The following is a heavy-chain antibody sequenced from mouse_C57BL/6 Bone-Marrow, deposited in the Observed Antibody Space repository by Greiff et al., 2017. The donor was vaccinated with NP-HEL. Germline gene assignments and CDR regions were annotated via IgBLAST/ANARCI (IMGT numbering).Heavy chain of an antibody. CDR3: ARLMVDYYGSSYVSDY. CDR2: IDPSDSYT. Sequence: VKLQQPGAELVRPGTSVKLSCKASGYTFTSYWMHWVKQRPGQGLEWIGVIDPSDSYTNYNQKFKGKATLTVDTSSSTAYMQLSSLTSEDSAVYYCARLMVDYYGSSYVSDYWGQGTTLTVSS. V-gene: IGHV1-59*01. J-gene: IGHJ2*01. D-gene: IGHD1-1*01. CDR1: GYTFTSYW.